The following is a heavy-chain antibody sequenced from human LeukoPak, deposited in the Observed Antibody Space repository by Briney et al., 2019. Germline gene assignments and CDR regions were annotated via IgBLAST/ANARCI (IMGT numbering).Heavy chain of an antibody. Sequence: SETLSLTCTVSGGSISSYYWSWIRQPPGKGLEWIGYIYYSGSTNYNPSLKSRVTVSVDTSKNHFSLRLSSVTAADTAVYYCARDAYSYGYSFDPWGQGTLVTVSS. V-gene: IGHV4-59*01. D-gene: IGHD5-18*01. CDR3: ARDAYSYGYSFDP. J-gene: IGHJ5*02. CDR1: GGSISSYY. CDR2: IYYSGST.